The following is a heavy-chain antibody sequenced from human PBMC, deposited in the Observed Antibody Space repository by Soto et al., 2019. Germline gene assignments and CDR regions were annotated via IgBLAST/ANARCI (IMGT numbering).Heavy chain of an antibody. CDR1: GATISIEGYY. Sequence: KASETLSLTCTVTGATISIEGYYGSWIRQHPVKGLEWIGYIYYTGSTFSNPALGSRVSISQDASQNQFSLQLTSVTAADTAVYYCVRDSLRAGKTDFVIWGHAIMISVSS. J-gene: IGHJ3*02. V-gene: IGHV4-31*03. CDR2: IYYTGST. CDR3: VRDSLRAGKTDFVI.